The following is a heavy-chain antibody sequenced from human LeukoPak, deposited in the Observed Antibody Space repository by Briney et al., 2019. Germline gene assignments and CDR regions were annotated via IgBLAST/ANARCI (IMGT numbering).Heavy chain of an antibody. CDR2: IYSGGST. V-gene: IGHV3-66*01. Sequence: GGSLRLSCAASGFTFSSYAMSWARQAPGKGLEWVSVIYSGGSTYYADSVKGRFTISRDNSKNTLYLQMNSLRAEDTAVYYCARGPSGSYYGRDNDAFDIWGQGTMVTVSS. D-gene: IGHD1-26*01. J-gene: IGHJ3*02. CDR1: GFTFSSYA. CDR3: ARGPSGSYYGRDNDAFDI.